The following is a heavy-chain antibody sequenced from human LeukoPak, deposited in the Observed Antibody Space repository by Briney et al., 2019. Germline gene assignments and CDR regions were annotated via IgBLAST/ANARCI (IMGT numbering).Heavy chain of an antibody. CDR1: GFTFSSYA. V-gene: IGHV3-23*01. D-gene: IGHD3-22*01. CDR2: ISGSGGST. Sequence: GGSLRLSYAASGFTFSSYAMSWVRQAPGKGLEWVSAISGSGGSTYYADSVKGRFTISRDNSKNTLYLQMNSLRAEDTAVYYCAKDVKLGHYYDSSGYLWGQGTLVTVSS. CDR3: AKDVKLGHYYDSSGYL. J-gene: IGHJ5*02.